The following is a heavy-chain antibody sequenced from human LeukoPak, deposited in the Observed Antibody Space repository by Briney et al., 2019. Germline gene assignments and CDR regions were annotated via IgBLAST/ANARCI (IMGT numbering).Heavy chain of an antibody. CDR3: AKASSTSCYASLDY. CDR2: ITGTGGSA. J-gene: IGHJ4*02. D-gene: IGHD2-2*01. CDR1: GFAFSRFA. Sequence: PGGSLRLSCAASGFAFSRFAMSWVRQAPGNGLEWVSAITGTGGSAYYADSVKGRFTISRDNSKNTLFLQMNSLRAEDTAVYYCAKASSTSCYASLDYWGQGTLVTVSS. V-gene: IGHV3-23*01.